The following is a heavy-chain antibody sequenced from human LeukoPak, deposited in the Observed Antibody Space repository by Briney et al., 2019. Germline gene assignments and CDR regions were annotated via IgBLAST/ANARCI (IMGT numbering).Heavy chain of an antibody. D-gene: IGHD2-15*01. CDR1: GAFITNSHW. V-gene: IGHV4-4*02. J-gene: IGHJ4*02. CDR2: IYHSGTT. Sequence: SGTLSLTCAVSGAFITNSHWWSWTRQPPGKGLEWIGEIYHSGTTNYNPSLKSRVTMSVDKSKNQFSLKLSSVTAADTAVYYCARDVGGGPFFDYWGQGTLVTVSS. CDR3: ARDVGGGPFFDY.